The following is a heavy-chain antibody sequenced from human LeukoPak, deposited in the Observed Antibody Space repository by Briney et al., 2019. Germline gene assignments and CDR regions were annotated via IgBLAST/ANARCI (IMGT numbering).Heavy chain of an antibody. D-gene: IGHD6-19*01. Sequence: GASLRLSCAASGLTFSTSAANSVRQPAGKWLEWVSAISSSGGTTYYADSVKGRFGISRDNSKNTLYLQMNSRRAEDTAVYDCAKDRNGWPTNFDSWGQGTLVTGSA. CDR2: ISSSGGTT. CDR3: AKDRNGWPTNFDS. V-gene: IGHV3-23*01. J-gene: IGHJ4*02. CDR1: GLTFSTSA.